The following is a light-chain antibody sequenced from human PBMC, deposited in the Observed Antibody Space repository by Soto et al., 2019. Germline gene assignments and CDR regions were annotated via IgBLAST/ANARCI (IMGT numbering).Light chain of an antibody. Sequence: AIRMTQSPSSLSASTGDRVTITCRASQGISSYLAWYQQKPGKAPKLLIYAASTLQSGVPSWFSGSGSGTYFTLTTSCLQTEDFATYYCQQYYSYPRTFGGGTKVEIK. CDR1: QGISSY. CDR3: QQYYSYPRT. J-gene: IGKJ4*01. CDR2: AAS. V-gene: IGKV1-8*01.